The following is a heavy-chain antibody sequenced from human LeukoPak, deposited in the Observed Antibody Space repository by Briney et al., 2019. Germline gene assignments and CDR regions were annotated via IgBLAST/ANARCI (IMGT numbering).Heavy chain of an antibody. CDR2: IYSGGST. J-gene: IGHJ4*02. Sequence: GGSLRLSCAASGFTVSSNYMSWVRQAPGKGLEWVSVIYSGGSTYYADSVKGRFTISRDTSRNTLYLQMNSLRVEDTAVYYCARDVLDSGGYLNPSQYWGQGTLVTVSS. CDR3: ARDVLDSGGYLNPSQY. V-gene: IGHV3-53*01. CDR1: GFTVSSNY. D-gene: IGHD2-15*01.